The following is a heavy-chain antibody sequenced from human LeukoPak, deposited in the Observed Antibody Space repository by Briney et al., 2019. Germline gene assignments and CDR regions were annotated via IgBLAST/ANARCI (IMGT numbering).Heavy chain of an antibody. CDR1: GGSISSYY. J-gene: IGHJ6*03. CDR3: ARAHKYPPDYYYYMDV. Sequence: PSETLSLTCTVSGGSISSYYLNWIRQPPGKGLEWIGYIYYSGSTNYSPSLKSRVTISVDTSKNQFSLKLSSVTAADTAVYYCARAHKYPPDYYYYMDVWGKGTTVTVSS. D-gene: IGHD2-2*01. CDR2: IYYSGST. V-gene: IGHV4-59*01.